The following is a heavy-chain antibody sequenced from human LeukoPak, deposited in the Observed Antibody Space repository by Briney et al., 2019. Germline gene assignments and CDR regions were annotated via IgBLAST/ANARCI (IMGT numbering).Heavy chain of an antibody. J-gene: IGHJ4*02. V-gene: IGHV4-34*01. CDR1: GGSFSGYY. Sequence: PSETLSLTCAVYGGSFSGYYWSWIRQPPGKGLEWIWEINHSGSTNYNPSLKSRVTISVDTSKNQFSLKLSSVTAADTAVYYCASRVLWGNYRKYYFDYWGQGTLVTVSS. D-gene: IGHD3-16*02. CDR2: INHSGST. CDR3: ASRVLWGNYRKYYFDY.